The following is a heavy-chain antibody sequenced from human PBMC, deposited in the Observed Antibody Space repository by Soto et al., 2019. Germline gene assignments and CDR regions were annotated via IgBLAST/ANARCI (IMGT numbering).Heavy chain of an antibody. J-gene: IGHJ5*02. CDR2: ISSTSSDI. Sequence: EVQLEESGGGLVKPGGSLRLSCAASGFIFSSYSMNWVRQAPGKGLEWVSSISSTSSDIYYADSLKGRFTISRDNVKKSLYLQMTSRRAEDTSVYYCARSFDWLAVQWFDPWGQGTLVTVSS. V-gene: IGHV3-21*01. D-gene: IGHD3-9*01. CDR1: GFIFSSYS. CDR3: ARSFDWLAVQWFDP.